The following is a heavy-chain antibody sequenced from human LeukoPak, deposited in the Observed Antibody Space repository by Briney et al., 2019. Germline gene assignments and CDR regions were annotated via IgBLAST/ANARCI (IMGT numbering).Heavy chain of an antibody. CDR1: GYTFTDYF. V-gene: IGHV1-2*04. J-gene: IGHJ4*02. CDR2: INAKSGGT. Sequence: GASVKVSCKTSGYTFTDYFIHWVRQAPGQGLEWMGWINAKSGGTNYAQKFQGWVTMTRDTSISTAYMELSRLRSDDTAVYYCTRGRDYGGNSKLFDYWGQGTLVTVSS. CDR3: TRGRDYGGNSKLFDY. D-gene: IGHD4-23*01.